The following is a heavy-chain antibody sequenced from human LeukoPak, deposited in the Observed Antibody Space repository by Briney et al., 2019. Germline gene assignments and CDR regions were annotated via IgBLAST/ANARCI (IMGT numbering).Heavy chain of an antibody. Sequence: GGSLRLSCVASAFTFSGYGMVWVRQAPGKGLEWVTFIRYDGTNTFYADSVKGRFIISRDNSKNTMYLQMNRLRAGDTAVYYCATTYYDIWGQGTLVTVSS. CDR1: AFTFSGYG. J-gene: IGHJ4*02. V-gene: IGHV3-30*02. CDR3: ATTYYDI. CDR2: IRYDGTNT. D-gene: IGHD3-9*01.